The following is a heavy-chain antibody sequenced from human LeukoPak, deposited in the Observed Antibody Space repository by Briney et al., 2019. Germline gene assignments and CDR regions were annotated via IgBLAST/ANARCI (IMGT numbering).Heavy chain of an antibody. CDR2: IASGYDT. V-gene: IGHV3-23*01. CDR3: AKFPGFGSGTYRLDY. D-gene: IGHD3-10*01. J-gene: IGHJ4*02. Sequence: GGSLRLSCAASGFTFSTHAMSWVRQAPGKGLGWVSTIASGYDTYSADSVKGRFAISRDNSKNTLYLQMNNLRADDTALSYCAKFPGFGSGTYRLDYWGQGTLVTVSS. CDR1: GFTFSTHA.